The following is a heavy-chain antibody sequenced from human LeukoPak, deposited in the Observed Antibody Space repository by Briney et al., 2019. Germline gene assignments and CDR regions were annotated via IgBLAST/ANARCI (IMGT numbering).Heavy chain of an antibody. D-gene: IGHD1-26*01. J-gene: IGHJ4*02. CDR3: ARAYSGSYYYFDY. CDR1: GFTFNTYA. CDR2: ISSTGITI. V-gene: IGHV3-48*01. Sequence: PGGSLRLSCAASGFTFNTYAMNWVRQAPGKGLQWVSYISSTGITIYYADSVKGRFTISRDNAKNSLYLQINSLRAEDTAVYYCARAYSGSYYYFDYWGQGTLVTVSS.